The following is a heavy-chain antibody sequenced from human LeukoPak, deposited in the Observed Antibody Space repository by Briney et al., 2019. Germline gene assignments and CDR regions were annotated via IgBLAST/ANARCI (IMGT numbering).Heavy chain of an antibody. Sequence: GGSLRLSCAASGFTFSSYAMHWVRQAPGKGLEWVAVISYDGSIKYYADSVEGRFTISRDNSKNTLYLQMNSLRAEDTAVYYCARDVGSSSWYYFDYWGQGTLVTVSS. V-gene: IGHV3-30*04. D-gene: IGHD6-13*01. CDR2: ISYDGSIK. CDR1: GFTFSSYA. J-gene: IGHJ4*02. CDR3: ARDVGSSSWYYFDY.